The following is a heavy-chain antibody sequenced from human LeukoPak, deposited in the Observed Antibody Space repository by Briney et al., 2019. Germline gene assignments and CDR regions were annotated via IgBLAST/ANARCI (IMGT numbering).Heavy chain of an antibody. V-gene: IGHV4-39*01. CDR2: IYYSGCT. Sequence: PSETLSVTCTVSGGSISSSSCYWGWIRQPPGKGLEWIGSIYYSGCTYYNPSLKSRVTISVDTSKNQFSLKLSSVTAADTAVYYCASLRRTGDLPTFGYWGQGTLVAVSS. CDR1: GGSISSSSCY. D-gene: IGHD7-27*01. J-gene: IGHJ4*02. CDR3: ASLRRTGDLPTFGY.